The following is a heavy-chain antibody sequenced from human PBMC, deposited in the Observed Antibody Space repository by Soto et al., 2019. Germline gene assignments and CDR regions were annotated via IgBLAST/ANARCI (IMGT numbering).Heavy chain of an antibody. V-gene: IGHV5-51*01. J-gene: IGHJ4*02. CDR1: GYNVAGYW. CDR3: ARGGVSTRTFDY. D-gene: IGHD3-3*01. Sequence: GESLKISCKGSGYNVAGYWIAGVRQMPGKGLEMMGIIYPSDSDTRYRPSFQGQVTISADMSIISAYLQWSSLSASDTAMYYCARGGVSTRTFDYWGQRPPVTLSS. CDR2: IYPSDSDT.